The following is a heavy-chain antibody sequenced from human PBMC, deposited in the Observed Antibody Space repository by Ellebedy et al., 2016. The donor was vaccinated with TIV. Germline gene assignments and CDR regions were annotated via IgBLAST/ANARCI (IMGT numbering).Heavy chain of an antibody. CDR1: GYTFSTYA. CDR2: INAGTANT. J-gene: IGHJ4*02. Sequence: AASVKVSCKASGYTFSTYAMHWVRQAPGHRLEWMGWINAGTANTKYSQKFQGRVTTTRDTSASTAYMELSSLRSEDTAVYYCARSGDTSMAFTPSLDYWGQGTLVTVSS. D-gene: IGHD5-18*01. V-gene: IGHV1-3*01. CDR3: ARSGDTSMAFTPSLDY.